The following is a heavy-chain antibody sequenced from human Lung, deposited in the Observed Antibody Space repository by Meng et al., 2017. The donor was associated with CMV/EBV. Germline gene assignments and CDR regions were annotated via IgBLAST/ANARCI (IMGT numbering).Heavy chain of an antibody. CDR3: AREDVGWVYGSGLGY. V-gene: IGHV4-59*01. J-gene: IGHJ4*02. Sequence: GSLRLXXTVSGGFISNYYWSWIRQPPGKGLEWIGYIYDSGTNYNPSLKSRVTISIDTSKNQLSLNLISVTAADTAVYYCAREDVGWVYGSGLGYWGQGXLVTVSS. CDR2: IYDSGT. CDR1: GGFISNYY. D-gene: IGHD3-10*01.